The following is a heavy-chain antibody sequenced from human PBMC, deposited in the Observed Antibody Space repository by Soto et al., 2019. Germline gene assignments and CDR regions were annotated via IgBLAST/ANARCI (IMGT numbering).Heavy chain of an antibody. D-gene: IGHD2-8*01. CDR3: AKGYCTNAVCYTDY. CDR1: GGSVCSGSYY. CDR2: IYYSGST. J-gene: IGHJ4*02. Sequence: PSESLSLTCTVSGGSVCSGSYYWSWIRQPPGKGLEWIGYIYYSGSTNYNPSLKSRVTISVDTSKNTLYLQMNSLRAEDTALYYCAKGYCTNAVCYTDYWGQGTLVTVSS. V-gene: IGHV4-61*01.